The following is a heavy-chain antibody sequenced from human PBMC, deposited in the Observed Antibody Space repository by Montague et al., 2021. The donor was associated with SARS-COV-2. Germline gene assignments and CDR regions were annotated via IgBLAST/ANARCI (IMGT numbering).Heavy chain of an antibody. CDR3: ARDGYNAHQNYWYFDL. D-gene: IGHD5-24*01. Sequence: SETLSLTCTVSGGSISTYYWSWIRQPPGKGLEWIGYIYYSGSTNXXPSLESRVTISVDTSKNQFSLKLSSVTAADTAVYYCARDGYNAHQNYWYFDLWGRGTLVTVSS. V-gene: IGHV4-59*12. CDR2: IYYSGST. J-gene: IGHJ2*01. CDR1: GGSISTYY.